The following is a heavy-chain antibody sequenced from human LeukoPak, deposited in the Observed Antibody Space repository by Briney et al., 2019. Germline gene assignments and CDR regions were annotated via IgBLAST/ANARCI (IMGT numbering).Heavy chain of an antibody. CDR3: ARDSYFCPMNV. D-gene: IGHD3-3*01. V-gene: IGHV3-7*04. Sequence: GGSLRLSCAASGFTFSSYWMSWVCQAPGKGLEWEANIKQDGSEKYYVDSVKGRFTISRDNAKNSLCLQMNSLRAEDTAVYYCARDSYFCPMNVWGQGTTVTVSS. CDR1: GFTFSSYW. CDR2: IKQDGSEK. J-gene: IGHJ6*02.